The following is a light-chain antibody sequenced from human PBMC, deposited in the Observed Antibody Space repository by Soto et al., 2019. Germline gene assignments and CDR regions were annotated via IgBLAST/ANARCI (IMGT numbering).Light chain of an antibody. CDR1: SSDVGGYNY. V-gene: IGLV2-8*01. J-gene: IGLJ1*01. CDR3: SSYAGSNNYV. CDR2: EVT. Sequence: QSALTQPPSASGSPGQSVTISCTGTSSDVGGYNYVSWYQQHPDKAPKLLISEVTKRSSGVPDRLYCSKSGNTAFLTVSGLQSEDESDYSCSSYAGSNNYVYGSGTKVTVL.